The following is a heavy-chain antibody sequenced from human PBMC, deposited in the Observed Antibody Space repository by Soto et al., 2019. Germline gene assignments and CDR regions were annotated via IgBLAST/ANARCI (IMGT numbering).Heavy chain of an antibody. CDR1: GFTFSSYW. Sequence: PGGCLRLSCAASGFTFSSYWMNWVRQAPGKGLEWVANIKQDGSEKYYVDSVKGRFTISRDNAKNSLYLQMNSLRAEDTAVYYCARDKVLLWFGNRNHDYWGQGTLVTVSS. CDR2: IKQDGSEK. J-gene: IGHJ4*02. V-gene: IGHV3-7*01. CDR3: ARDKVLLWFGNRNHDY. D-gene: IGHD3-10*01.